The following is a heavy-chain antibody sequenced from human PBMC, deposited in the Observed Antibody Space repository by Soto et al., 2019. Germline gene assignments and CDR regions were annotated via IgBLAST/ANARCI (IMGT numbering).Heavy chain of an antibody. J-gene: IGHJ2*01. D-gene: IGHD1-26*01. CDR3: ARPKGTTPAVWYFDL. CDR1: GGSISRRDYS. Sequence: SETLSLTCSVSGGSISRRDYSWSWIRQPPGKGLEWIGYIYHSGGIYYNPSLKSRVIISVDGSKNQFSLNLNSVTAADTAVYYCARPKGTTPAVWYFDLWGRGTLVTVSS. CDR2: IYHSGGI. V-gene: IGHV4-30-2*01.